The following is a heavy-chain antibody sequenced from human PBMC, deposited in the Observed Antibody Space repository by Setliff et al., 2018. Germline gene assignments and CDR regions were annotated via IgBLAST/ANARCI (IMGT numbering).Heavy chain of an antibody. Sequence: RLSCAASGFTFSSLWMSWVRQSPGKGLEWVANINQAGSAEFYVDSVKGRFTISRDNAKNSLYLQMKSLRVEDTAVYFCTRDELETFRYWGRGTLVTVSS. CDR3: TRDELETFRY. J-gene: IGHJ4*02. D-gene: IGHD3-3*01. CDR2: INQAGSAE. CDR1: GFTFSSLW. V-gene: IGHV3-7*01.